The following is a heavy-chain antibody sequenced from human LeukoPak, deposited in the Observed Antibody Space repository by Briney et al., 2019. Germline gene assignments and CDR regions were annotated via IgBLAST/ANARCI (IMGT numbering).Heavy chain of an antibody. V-gene: IGHV1-18*01. Sequence: GASVKVSCKASGYTFTSYGISWVRQAPGQGLERMGWISAYNGNTNYAQKLQGRVTMTTDTSTSTAYMELRSLRSDDTAVYYCAREHYYDSSGYPNAFDIWGQGTMVTVSS. D-gene: IGHD3-22*01. J-gene: IGHJ3*02. CDR3: AREHYYDSSGYPNAFDI. CDR2: ISAYNGNT. CDR1: GYTFTSYG.